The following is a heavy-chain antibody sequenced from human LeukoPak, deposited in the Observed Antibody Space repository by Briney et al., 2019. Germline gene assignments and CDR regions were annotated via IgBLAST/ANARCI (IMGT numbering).Heavy chain of an antibody. CDR2: IWYDGSNK. Sequence: PGRSLRLSCAASGFTSSSYGMHWVRQAPGKGLEWVAVIWYDGSNKYYADSVKGRFTISRDNSKNTLYLQMNSLRAEDTAVYYCARDARGSDYWGQGTLVTVSS. V-gene: IGHV3-33*01. D-gene: IGHD3-10*01. J-gene: IGHJ4*02. CDR3: ARDARGSDY. CDR1: GFTSSSYG.